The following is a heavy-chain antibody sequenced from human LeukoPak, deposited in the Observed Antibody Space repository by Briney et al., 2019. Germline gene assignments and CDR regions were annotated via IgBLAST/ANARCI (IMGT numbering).Heavy chain of an antibody. CDR3: AGFGLEPGY. D-gene: IGHD3/OR15-3a*01. Sequence: PGGSLRLSCTASGFTFSTYDMHWVRQAPGKGLEWVAYISGNGGSISYADSVRGRFSISRDNAADSLYLQMNSLRPEDTSFYYCAGFGLEPGYWGLGTLVTVSS. V-gene: IGHV3-48*03. J-gene: IGHJ4*02. CDR1: GFTFSTYD. CDR2: ISGNGGSI.